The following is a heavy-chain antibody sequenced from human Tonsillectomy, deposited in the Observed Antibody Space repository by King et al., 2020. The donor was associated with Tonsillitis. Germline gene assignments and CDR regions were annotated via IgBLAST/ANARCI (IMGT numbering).Heavy chain of an antibody. V-gene: IGHV3-30*18. J-gene: IGHJ6*02. D-gene: IGHD2-2*01. CDR2: ISYDGSNK. CDR1: GFTFSSYG. CDR3: AKDIRYEYQLIHHGMDV. Sequence: VQLVESGGGVVQPGRSLRLSCAASGFTFSSYGMHWVRQAPGKGLEWVAVISYDGSNKYYADSVKGRFTISRDNSKNTLYLQMNSLRAEDTAVYYCAKDIRYEYQLIHHGMDVWGQGTTVTVSS.